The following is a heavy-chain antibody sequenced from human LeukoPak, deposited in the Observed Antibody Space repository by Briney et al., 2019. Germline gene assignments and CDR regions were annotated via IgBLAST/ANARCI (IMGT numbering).Heavy chain of an antibody. D-gene: IGHD3-22*01. J-gene: IGHJ4*02. CDR2: ISSSSSYI. CDR3: ARGSSHYYDSSGYHIVY. CDR1: GFTFSNAW. V-gene: IGHV3-21*01. Sequence: GGSLRLSCAASGFTFSNAWMSWARQAPGKGLEWVSSISSSSSYIYYADSVKGRFTISRDNAKNSLYLQMNSLRAEDTAVYYCARGSSHYYDSSGYHIVYWGQGTLVTVSS.